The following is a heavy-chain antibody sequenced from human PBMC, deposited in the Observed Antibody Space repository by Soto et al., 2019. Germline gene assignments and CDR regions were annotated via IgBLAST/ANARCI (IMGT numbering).Heavy chain of an antibody. V-gene: IGHV3-74*01. CDR1: GFTFSSYW. D-gene: IGHD6-19*01. J-gene: IGHJ4*02. CDR2: INTDGSSR. Sequence: EVQLVESGGGLVQPGGSLRLSCAASGFTFSSYWMHWVRQAPGKGLVWVARINTDGSSRSYADSVRDRFTISRDNAKNTLYLQMNSLRVEDTAVYYCARLLAVAGTNYWGQGTLVTVS. CDR3: ARLLAVAGTNY.